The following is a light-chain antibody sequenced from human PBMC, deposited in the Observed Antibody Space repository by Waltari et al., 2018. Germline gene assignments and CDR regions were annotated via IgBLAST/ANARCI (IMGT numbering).Light chain of an antibody. V-gene: IGLV1-36*01. CDR3: AAWDDALNGWV. Sequence: QSELTQPSSLSAAPGQRVTISCSGRTSNIEKNAVNWYQRLPEKAPRLLIYYDDLLASGVSDRFSGSKSDTSASLAISGLQSEDEADYFCAAWDDALNGWVFGTGTKVTVL. CDR1: TSNIEKNA. J-gene: IGLJ1*01. CDR2: YDD.